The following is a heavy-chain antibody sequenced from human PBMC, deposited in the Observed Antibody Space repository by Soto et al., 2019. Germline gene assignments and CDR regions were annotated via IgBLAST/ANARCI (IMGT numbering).Heavy chain of an antibody. CDR3: GREGNCGADCYSTYYFDY. Sequence: ASVKVSCKTSGYTFTSNAIHWVRQAPGQRPEWMGWIIAGNGNTKYSHKFRGRVTMTRDTSTSTVYMELRSLRSEDTAIYYCGREGNCGADCYSTYYFDYWGLGTLVTVSS. D-gene: IGHD2-21*02. CDR1: GYTFTSNA. J-gene: IGHJ4*02. V-gene: IGHV1-3*01. CDR2: IIAGNGNT.